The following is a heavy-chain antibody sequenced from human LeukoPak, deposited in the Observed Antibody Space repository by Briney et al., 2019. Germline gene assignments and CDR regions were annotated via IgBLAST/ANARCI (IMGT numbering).Heavy chain of an antibody. Sequence: PSETLSLTCAVYGGSFSGYYWSWIRQPPGKGREWIGEINHSGSTNYNPSLKSPVTISVDTSKNQFSLKLSPVTAADTAVYYCARGLAGTTYYTGMDVWGQGTTVTVSS. J-gene: IGHJ6*02. CDR3: ARGLAGTTYYTGMDV. CDR2: INHSGST. CDR1: GGSFSGYY. D-gene: IGHD1-7*01. V-gene: IGHV4-34*01.